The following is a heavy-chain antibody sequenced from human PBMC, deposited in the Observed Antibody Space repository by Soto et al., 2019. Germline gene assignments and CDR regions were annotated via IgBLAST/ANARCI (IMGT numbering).Heavy chain of an antibody. CDR3: ARDQYGGNSGGLDY. CDR2: ISSSSSYI. V-gene: IGHV3-21*01. J-gene: IGHJ4*02. D-gene: IGHD2-21*02. CDR1: GFTFSSYS. Sequence: GGSLRLSCAASGFTFSSYSMNWVRQAPGKGLEWVSSISSSSSYIYYADSVKGRFTISRDNAKNSLYLQMNSLRAEDTAVYYCARDQYGGNSGGLDYWGQGTLVTVSS.